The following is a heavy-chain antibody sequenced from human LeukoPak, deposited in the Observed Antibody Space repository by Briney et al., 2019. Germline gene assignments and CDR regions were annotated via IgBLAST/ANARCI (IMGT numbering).Heavy chain of an antibody. V-gene: IGHV3-21*01. CDR3: ARDKSGYSGYDLDY. D-gene: IGHD5-12*01. CDR1: GFTFSNYN. Sequence: GGSLRLSCAASGFTFSNYNMNWVRQTPGKGLEWVSCISSSSSYIYYADSVKGRFTISRDNAKNSLYLQMNSLRAEDTAVYYCARDKSGYSGYDLDYWGQGSLVTVSS. J-gene: IGHJ4*02. CDR2: ISSSSSYI.